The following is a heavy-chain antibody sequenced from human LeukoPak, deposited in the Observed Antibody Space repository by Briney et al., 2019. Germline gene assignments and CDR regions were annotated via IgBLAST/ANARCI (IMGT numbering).Heavy chain of an antibody. D-gene: IGHD3-10*01. CDR3: TTDTFGARDS. J-gene: IGHJ4*02. V-gene: IGHV3-74*01. CDR1: GYTFSRYW. CDR2: INEDGSST. Sequence: GGSLRLSCAASGYTFSRYWMHWVRQGPGKGLVWVSRINEDGSSTSYAESVRGRFTISRDNAKNTLYLQMNSLRAEDAAVYYCTTDTFGARDSWGQGTLVTVSA.